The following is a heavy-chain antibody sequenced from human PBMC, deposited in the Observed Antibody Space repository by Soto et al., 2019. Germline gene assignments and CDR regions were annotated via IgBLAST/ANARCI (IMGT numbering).Heavy chain of an antibody. CDR2: IYYSGGT. CDR3: ARLDYGDRHFDC. V-gene: IGHV4-39*01. D-gene: IGHD4-17*01. J-gene: IGHJ4*02. CDR1: GGSISSGSSY. Sequence: PSETLSLTCTVSGGSISSGSSYWGWIRQPPGKGLEWIGIIYYSGGTHYNPSLKSRLTMSLDTSKKQFSLRLSSVTAADTAVYYCARLDYGDRHFDCWGQGTLVTVSS.